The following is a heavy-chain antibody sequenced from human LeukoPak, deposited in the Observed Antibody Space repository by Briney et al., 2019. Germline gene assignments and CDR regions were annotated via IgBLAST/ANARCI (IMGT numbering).Heavy chain of an antibody. CDR2: ISYDGSNK. Sequence: PGGSLRLSCAASGFTFSSYAMHWVRQAPGKGLEWVAVISYDGSNKYYADSVKGRFTISRDNSKNTLYLQMNSLRAEDTAVYYCARGDRLSYHDAFDIWGQGAMVTVSS. CDR1: GFTFSSYA. J-gene: IGHJ3*02. D-gene: IGHD3-9*01. V-gene: IGHV3-30-3*01. CDR3: ARGDRLSYHDAFDI.